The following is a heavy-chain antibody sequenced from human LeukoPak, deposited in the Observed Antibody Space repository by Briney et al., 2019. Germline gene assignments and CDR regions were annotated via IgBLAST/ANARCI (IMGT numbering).Heavy chain of an antibody. D-gene: IGHD3-22*01. Sequence: SVKVSCKASGGTFSSYAISWVQQAPRQGLEWMGGITPMFGTANYAQKFQGRVTITADESTSTAYMELSSLRSEDTAVYYCAREWGHDTSGYFFGYWGQGTLVTVSS. J-gene: IGHJ4*02. CDR3: AREWGHDTSGYFFGY. V-gene: IGHV1-69*01. CDR2: ITPMFGTA. CDR1: GGTFSSYA.